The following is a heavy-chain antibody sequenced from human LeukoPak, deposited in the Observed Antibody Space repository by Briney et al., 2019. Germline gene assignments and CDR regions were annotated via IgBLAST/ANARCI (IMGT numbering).Heavy chain of an antibody. V-gene: IGHV3-66*01. Sequence: GGSLRLSCVASGFIVSNNYMSWVRQAPGMGLEWVSTIYRGGSSFYADSVKGRFTISRDNSKNTLYLQMDSLRAEDTAVYYCASDLSTWFDWGQGTQVSVSS. CDR1: GFIVSNNY. D-gene: IGHD6-13*01. J-gene: IGHJ4*02. CDR2: IYRGGSS. CDR3: ASDLSTWFD.